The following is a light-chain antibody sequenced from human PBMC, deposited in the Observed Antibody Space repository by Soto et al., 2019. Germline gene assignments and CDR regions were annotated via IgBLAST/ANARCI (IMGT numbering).Light chain of an antibody. J-gene: IGLJ2*01. Sequence: QSALTQPPSASGSPGQSVTPSCTGTSSDVGGYNYVYWYQQHPGKAPKLMIYEVTKRPSGVPDRFSGSKSGSTASLPVSGLQAEDEADYYCSSYAGSNNYVVFGGGTKLTVL. CDR3: SSYAGSNNYVV. CDR2: EVT. CDR1: SSDVGGYNY. V-gene: IGLV2-8*01.